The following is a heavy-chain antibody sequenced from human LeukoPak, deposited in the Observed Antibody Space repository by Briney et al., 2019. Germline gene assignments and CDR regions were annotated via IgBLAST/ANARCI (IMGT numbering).Heavy chain of an antibody. J-gene: IGHJ4*02. CDR2: ISSSSSYI. V-gene: IGHV3-21*01. CDR1: GFTFSSYS. CDR3: ARAVGSGWALDY. D-gene: IGHD6-19*01. Sequence: GGSLRLSCAASGFTFSSYSMNWVRQAPGKGLEWVSSISSSSSYIYYADSVKGRFTISRDNAKNSLYLQMNSLRAEDTAVYYCARAVGSGWALDYWGQGALVTVSS.